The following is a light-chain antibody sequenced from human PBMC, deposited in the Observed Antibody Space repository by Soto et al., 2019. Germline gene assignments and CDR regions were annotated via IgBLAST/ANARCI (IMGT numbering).Light chain of an antibody. CDR1: SGHSSYA. Sequence: QLVLTQSPSASASLGASVKLTCTLSSGHSSYAIAWHQQQPEKGPRYLMKVNSDGSHSKGDGIPDRFSGSSSGAERSLTISSLQYEDEDDYYCQTWGTGIVLFGGGTKLTVL. V-gene: IGLV4-69*01. J-gene: IGLJ2*01. CDR2: VNSDGSH. CDR3: QTWGTGIVL.